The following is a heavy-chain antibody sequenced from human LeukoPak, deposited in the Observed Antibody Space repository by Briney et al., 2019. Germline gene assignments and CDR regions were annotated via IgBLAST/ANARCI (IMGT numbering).Heavy chain of an antibody. CDR3: ARTLSRWDPFDY. J-gene: IGHJ4*02. D-gene: IGHD1-26*01. CDR2: IYYTGST. Sequence: SETLSLTCTISGGSISSYFWSWIRQPPGKGLEWIGYIYYTGSTNYNPSLKSRVIISLDTSKNQFSLKLSSVTAADTAVYYCARTLSRWDPFDYWGQGTLVTVSS. CDR1: GGSISSYF. V-gene: IGHV4-59*01.